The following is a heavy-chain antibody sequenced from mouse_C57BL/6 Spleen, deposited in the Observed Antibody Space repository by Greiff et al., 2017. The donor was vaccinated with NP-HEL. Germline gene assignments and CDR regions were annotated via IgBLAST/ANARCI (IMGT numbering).Heavy chain of an antibody. CDR2: FYPGSGSI. CDR3: ARHEEGLYDGYYVRYFDV. CDR1: GYTFTEYT. D-gene: IGHD2-3*01. V-gene: IGHV1-62-2*01. Sequence: QVQLQQSGAELVKPGASVKLSCKASGYTFTEYTIHWVKQRSGQGLEWIGWFYPGSGSIKYNEKFKDKATLTADKSSSKVYMELSRLTSEDSAVYFCARHEEGLYDGYYVRYFDVWGTGTTVTVSS. J-gene: IGHJ1*03.